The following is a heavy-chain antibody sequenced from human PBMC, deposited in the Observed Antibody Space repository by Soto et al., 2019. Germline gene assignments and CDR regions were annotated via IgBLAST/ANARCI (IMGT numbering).Heavy chain of an antibody. J-gene: IGHJ4*02. D-gene: IGHD7-27*01. CDR1: GGTFSSYA. V-gene: IGHV1-69*01. CDR2: IIPIFGTA. Sequence: QVQLVQSGAEVKKPGSSVKVSCKASGGTFSSYAISWVRQAPGQGLEWMGGIIPIFGTANYAQKFQGRVTITADESTSTAYLELSSLRSEDTAVYYCGREGWGPHYFDYWGQGTLVTVSS. CDR3: GREGWGPHYFDY.